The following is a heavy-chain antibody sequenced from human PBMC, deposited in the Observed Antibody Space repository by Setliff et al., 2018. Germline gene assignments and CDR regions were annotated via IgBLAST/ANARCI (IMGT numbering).Heavy chain of an antibody. V-gene: IGHV1-46*01. CDR2: INPSGGFT. Sequence: ASVKVSCKASGYTFTSYGISWVRQAPGQGLEWMGIINPSGGFTSYAQKFQDRVTMTRDTSTSTAYMELSSLRSEDTAVYYCARVQQLGTFDYWGQGTLVTVSS. CDR1: GYTFTSYG. D-gene: IGHD6-13*01. CDR3: ARVQQLGTFDY. J-gene: IGHJ4*02.